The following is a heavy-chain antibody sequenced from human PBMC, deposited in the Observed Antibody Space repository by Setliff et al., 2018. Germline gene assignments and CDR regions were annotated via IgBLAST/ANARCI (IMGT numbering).Heavy chain of an antibody. V-gene: IGHV4-39*01. CDR3: ARRGMSSSWYYYYYGMDV. CDR2: IYYSGST. Sequence: PSETLSLTCTVSGGSISSSSYYWGWIRQPPGKGLEWIGSIYYSGSTYYNPSLKSRVTISVDTSKNQFSLKLSSVTAADTAVYYCARRGMSSSWYYYYYGMDVWGQGTTVTVSS. D-gene: IGHD6-13*01. CDR1: GGSISSSSYY. J-gene: IGHJ6*02.